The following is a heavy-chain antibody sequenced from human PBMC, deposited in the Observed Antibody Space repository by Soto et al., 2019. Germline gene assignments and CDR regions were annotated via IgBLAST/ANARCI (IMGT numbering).Heavy chain of an antibody. J-gene: IGHJ5*02. D-gene: IGHD3-3*01. CDR1: GYTFTSYG. CDR3: ARDSAIFGVVSNWFDP. V-gene: IGHV1-18*01. CDR2: ISAYNGNT. Sequence: QVQLVQSGAEVKKPGASVKVSCKASGYTFTSYGISWVRQAPGQGLEWMGWISAYNGNTNYAQKLQGRVTMTTDTYTSTAYMELSSQRSDDTAVYYCARDSAIFGVVSNWFDPWGQGTLVTVSS.